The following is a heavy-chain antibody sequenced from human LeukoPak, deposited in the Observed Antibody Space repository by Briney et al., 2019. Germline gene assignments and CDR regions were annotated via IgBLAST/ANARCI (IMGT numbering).Heavy chain of an antibody. D-gene: IGHD4-11*01. CDR3: ARGFYSPHY. V-gene: IGHV4-59*01. CDR2: MHYSGRT. J-gene: IGHJ4*02. CDR1: GGSISSYY. Sequence: SETLSLTCSVSGGSISSYYWSWIRQPPGKGLEWIGYMHYSGRTYYNPSLKSRITISVDTSKNQFSLKLSSVTAADTAVYYCARGFYSPHYWGQGTLVSVSS.